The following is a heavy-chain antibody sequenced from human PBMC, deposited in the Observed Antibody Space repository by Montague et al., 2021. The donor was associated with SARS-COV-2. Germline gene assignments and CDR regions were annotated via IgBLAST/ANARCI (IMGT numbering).Heavy chain of an antibody. Sequence: SETLSLTCTVSGGSITTCCYYWGWLRQPPGKGLDWIGSIIYSGRTNPSHPSLNSRVTMSLATSETRISISLSSVTTADTAVDYCASRMDYYTTGYFYKAFDYWGQGNLVTVSS. CDR1: GGSITTCCYY. J-gene: IGHJ4*02. V-gene: IGHV4-39*01. D-gene: IGHD3-10*01. CDR2: IIYSGRT. CDR3: ASRMDYYTTGYFYKAFDY.